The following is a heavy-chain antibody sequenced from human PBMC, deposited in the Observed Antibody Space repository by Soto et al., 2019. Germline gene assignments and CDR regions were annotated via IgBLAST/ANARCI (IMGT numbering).Heavy chain of an antibody. V-gene: IGHV1-69*13. CDR2: IIPIFGTA. CDR3: ARPHSYDFWSGYRYYYYYYGMDV. J-gene: IGHJ6*02. Sequence: GASVKVSCKASGGTFSSYAISWVRQAPGQGLEWRGGIIPIFGTANYAQKSQGRVTITADESTSTAYMELSSLRSEDTAVYYCARPHSYDFWSGYRYYYYYYGMDVWGQGXTVTVSS. D-gene: IGHD3-3*01. CDR1: GGTFSSYA.